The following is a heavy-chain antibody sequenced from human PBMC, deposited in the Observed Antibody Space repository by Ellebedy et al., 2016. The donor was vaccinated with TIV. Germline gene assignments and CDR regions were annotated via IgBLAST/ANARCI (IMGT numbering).Heavy chain of an antibody. CDR2: ISARGST. J-gene: IGHJ4*02. V-gene: IGHV4-4*07. CDR3: ATERRSGYPDVAYYFDF. CDR1: GGSISTSF. Sequence: SETLSLTXAVSGGSISTSFWSWVRQPPGGGLEWLGPISARGSTNYNPSVKSRITMSLDTSRNRFSLNQRSVTAADTAVYYCATERRSGYPDVAYYFDFWGQGTLVCVSS. D-gene: IGHD3-3*01.